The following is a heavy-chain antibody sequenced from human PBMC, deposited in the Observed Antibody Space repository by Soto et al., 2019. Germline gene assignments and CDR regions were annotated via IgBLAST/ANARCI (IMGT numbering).Heavy chain of an antibody. V-gene: IGHV3-30*18. CDR3: AKDFGPGDYDILTGYWNFDY. CDR1: GFTFSSYG. J-gene: IGHJ4*02. Sequence: GGSLRLSCAASGFTFSSYGMHWVRQAPGKGLEWVAVISYDGSNKYYADSVKGRFTISRDNSKNTLYLQMNSLRAEDTAVYYCAKDFGPGDYDILTGYWNFDYWGQGTLVTVSS. D-gene: IGHD3-9*01. CDR2: ISYDGSNK.